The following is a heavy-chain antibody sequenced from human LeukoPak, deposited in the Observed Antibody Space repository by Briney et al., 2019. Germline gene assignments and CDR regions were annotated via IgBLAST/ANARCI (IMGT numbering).Heavy chain of an antibody. CDR2: IYYSGST. J-gene: IGHJ6*02. CDR3: ARYSSGYLNYYYYYGMDV. D-gene: IGHD3-22*01. Sequence: SETLSLTCTVSGGSISSYYWSWIRQPPEKGLEWIGYIYYSGSTNYNPSIKSRVTISIDTSKNQFSLKLSSVTAADTAVYYCARYSSGYLNYYYYYGMDVWGQGTTVTVSS. V-gene: IGHV4-59*01. CDR1: GGSISSYY.